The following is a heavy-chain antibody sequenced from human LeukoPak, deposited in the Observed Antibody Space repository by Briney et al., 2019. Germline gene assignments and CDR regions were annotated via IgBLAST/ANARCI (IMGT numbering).Heavy chain of an antibody. CDR1: GGSISSYY. CDR3: ARMRALYSGLDY. D-gene: IGHD5-12*01. V-gene: IGHV4-4*07. J-gene: IGHJ4*02. CDR2: IYSSGSS. Sequence: KSSETLSLTCTVSGGSISSYYWNWIRQPAGKGLEWIGRIYSSGSSNYNPSLQSRVTMSVDTSKNQFALKLRSVTAADTAVYYCARMRALYSGLDYWGQGTLVTVSS.